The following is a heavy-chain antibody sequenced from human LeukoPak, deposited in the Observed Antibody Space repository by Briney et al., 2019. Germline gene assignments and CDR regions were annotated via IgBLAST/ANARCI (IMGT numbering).Heavy chain of an antibody. V-gene: IGHV3-7*01. Sequence: GGSLRLSCVASGFRFGRDWISWVRQAPGKGLEWVACVKQDGTEKNYVISVWGRFTVSVDNGKNSLYLQMNSLRAEDTAKYYCATLDSTKSVLWGRGTAVIVSS. D-gene: IGHD2-2*01. J-gene: IGHJ1*01. CDR3: ATLDSTKSVL. CDR2: VKQDGTEK. CDR1: GFRFGRDW.